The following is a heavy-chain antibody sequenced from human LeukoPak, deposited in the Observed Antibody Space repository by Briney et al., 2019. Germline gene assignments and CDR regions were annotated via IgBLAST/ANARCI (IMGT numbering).Heavy chain of an antibody. CDR3: ARVSRDYYGSGSYPYYFDY. J-gene: IGHJ4*02. CDR1: GYTFTGYY. V-gene: IGHV1-2*04. Sequence: ASVKVSCKASGYTFTGYYMHWVRQAPGQGLEWMGWINPNSGGTNYAQKFQGWVTMTRDTSISTAYMELSRLRSDDTAVYHCARVSRDYYGSGSYPYYFDYWGQGTLVTVSS. D-gene: IGHD3-10*01. CDR2: INPNSGGT.